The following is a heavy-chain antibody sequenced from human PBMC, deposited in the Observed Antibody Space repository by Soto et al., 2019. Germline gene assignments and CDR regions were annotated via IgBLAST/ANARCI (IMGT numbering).Heavy chain of an antibody. CDR2: IIPIFGTA. D-gene: IGHD6-19*01. V-gene: IGHV1-69*13. Sequence: VASVKVSCKASGGTFSSYAISWVRQAPGQGLEWMGGIIPIFGTANYAQKFQGRVTITADESTSTAYMELSSLRSEDTAVYYCARARGRAVAPGVFDYWGQGTLVTVSS. CDR1: GGTFSSYA. J-gene: IGHJ4*02. CDR3: ARARGRAVAPGVFDY.